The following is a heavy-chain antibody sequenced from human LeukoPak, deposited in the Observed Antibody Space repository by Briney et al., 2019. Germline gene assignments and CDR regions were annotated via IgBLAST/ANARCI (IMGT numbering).Heavy chain of an antibody. CDR2: ICTSGST. CDR3: ARVRRVRGCSGGSCYSEFDY. J-gene: IGHJ4*02. V-gene: IGHV4-61*02. D-gene: IGHD2-15*01. Sequence: SETLSLTCTVSGGSISSGSYYWSWIRQPAGKGLEWIGRICTSGSTNYNPSLKSRVTISVDTSKNQFSLKLSSVTAADTAVYYCARVRRVRGCSGGSCYSEFDYWGQGTLVTVSS. CDR1: GGSISSGSYY.